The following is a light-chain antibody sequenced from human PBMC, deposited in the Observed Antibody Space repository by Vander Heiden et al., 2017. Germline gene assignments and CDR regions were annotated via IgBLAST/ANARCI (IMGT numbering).Light chain of an antibody. Sequence: QSALTQPASVSGSPGQSITISCTGTSSDVGSYDLVSWYQQHPGKAPKLMIYEGSKRPSGVPNRFSGSKSGNTASLTITGLQAEDEADYYCCSYAGSSNYVVFGGGTKLTVL. CDR1: SSDVGSYDL. V-gene: IGLV2-23*01. CDR2: EGS. CDR3: CSYAGSSNYVV. J-gene: IGLJ2*01.